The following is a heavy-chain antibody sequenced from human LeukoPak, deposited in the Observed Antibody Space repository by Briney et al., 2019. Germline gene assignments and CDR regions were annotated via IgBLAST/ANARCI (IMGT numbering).Heavy chain of an antibody. D-gene: IGHD5-24*01. Sequence: ASVKVSCKASGYTFTSYDINWVRQATGQGLEWMGWMNPNSGNTGYAQKFQGRVTITRNTSISTAYMELSSLRSEDTAVYFCARDRVGKGGNGYENWGQGTLVTVSS. CDR1: GYTFTSYD. V-gene: IGHV1-8*03. CDR3: ARDRVGKGGNGYEN. J-gene: IGHJ4*02. CDR2: MNPNSGNT.